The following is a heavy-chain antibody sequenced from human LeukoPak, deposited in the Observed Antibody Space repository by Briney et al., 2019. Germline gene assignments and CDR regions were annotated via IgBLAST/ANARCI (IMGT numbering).Heavy chain of an antibody. CDR1: GFTFSSYT. CDR3: ARENGGTYDFDY. J-gene: IGHJ4*02. Sequence: GGSLRLSCAASGFTFSSYTMNWVRQAPGRGLEWVSSISTTSYIFYADSVKGRFTISRDNAKNSLYLQMNSLRAEDTAVHYCARENGGTYDFDYWGQGTLVTVSS. CDR2: ISTTSYI. D-gene: IGHD3-16*01. V-gene: IGHV3-21*01.